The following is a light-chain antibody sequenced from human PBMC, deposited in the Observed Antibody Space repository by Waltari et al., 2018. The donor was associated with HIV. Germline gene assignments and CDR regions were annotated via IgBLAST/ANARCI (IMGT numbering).Light chain of an antibody. CDR3: QQYDELPPGS. Sequence: DIHLAQSPRSLSASLGQKVTITCQASQDIAHYLNWYQVKPGRPPKLLIYDASLLESGAPSRFSGRGSGTRFFLTINSLQTEDVATYFCQQYDELPPGSFGPGT. CDR1: QDIAHY. J-gene: IGKJ3*01. V-gene: IGKV1-33*01. CDR2: DAS.